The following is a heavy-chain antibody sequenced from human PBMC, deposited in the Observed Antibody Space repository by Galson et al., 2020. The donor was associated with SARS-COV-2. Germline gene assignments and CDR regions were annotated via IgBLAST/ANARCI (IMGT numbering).Heavy chain of an antibody. J-gene: IGHJ5*02. CDR2: IYHSGST. CDR3: ARAAEYYDFWSGYYRVWFDP. D-gene: IGHD3-3*01. Sequence: SETLSLTCAVSGYSISSGYYWGWIRQPPGKGLEWIGSIYHSGSTYYNPSLMSRVTISVDTSKNQFSLKLSSVTAADTAVYYCARAAEYYDFWSGYYRVWFDPWGQGTLVTISS. V-gene: IGHV4-38-2*01. CDR1: GYSISSGYY.